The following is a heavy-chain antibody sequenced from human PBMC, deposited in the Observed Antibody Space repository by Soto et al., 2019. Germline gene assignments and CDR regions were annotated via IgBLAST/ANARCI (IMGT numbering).Heavy chain of an antibody. V-gene: IGHV3-48*04. CDR1: GFTFSSYS. J-gene: IGHJ6*02. D-gene: IGHD2-15*01. CDR3: ASFPPATVSRAAHYYYYGMDV. Sequence: GGSLRLSCAASGFTFSSYSMNWVRQAPGKGLEWVSYISSSSSTIYYADSVKGRFTISRDNAKNSLYLQMNSLRAEDTAVYYCASFPPATVSRAAHYYYYGMDVWGQGTTVTVSS. CDR2: ISSSSSTI.